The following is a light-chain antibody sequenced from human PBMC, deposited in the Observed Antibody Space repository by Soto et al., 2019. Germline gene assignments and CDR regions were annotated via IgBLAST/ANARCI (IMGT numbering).Light chain of an antibody. CDR3: QQRSNWPLT. J-gene: IGKJ4*01. Sequence: EIVLTQSPATLSLSPGERAILSCRASQSVSSDLAWYQQKPGQAPRLLIYDASNRATGIPARFSGSGSGTDFTLTISSLEPEDFAVYYCQQRSNWPLTFGGGTKVEIK. V-gene: IGKV3-11*01. CDR1: QSVSSD. CDR2: DAS.